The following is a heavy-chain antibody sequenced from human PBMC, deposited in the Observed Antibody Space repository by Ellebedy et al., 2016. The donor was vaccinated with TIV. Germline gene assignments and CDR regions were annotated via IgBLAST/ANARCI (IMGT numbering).Heavy chain of an antibody. CDR1: GYSITSHG. CDR3: ARGADRHSNDYFDY. J-gene: IGHJ4*02. D-gene: IGHD3-16*01. V-gene: IGHV1-18*01. Sequence: ASVKVSCXASGYSITSHGTTWVRQALGQGLEWMGWISAHTGKTDYAQKLQGRITMTTDTSTSTAYMELRSLGSGDTAVYYCARGADRHSNDYFDYWGQGTLVTVSS. CDR2: ISAHTGKT.